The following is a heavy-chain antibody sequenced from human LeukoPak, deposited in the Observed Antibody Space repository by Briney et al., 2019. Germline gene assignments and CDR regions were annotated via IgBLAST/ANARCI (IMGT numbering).Heavy chain of an antibody. Sequence: APVKVSCKTSGYSFTDYYMHWVRQAPGQGLEWMGWINPNSGRTSSAQKFQGRVTMTRDPSIATVYMEVTWLTSDDTAIYYCARADRLDGGPYLIGPWGQGTLVTVSS. CDR2: INPNSGRT. V-gene: IGHV1-2*02. J-gene: IGHJ5*02. D-gene: IGHD3-16*01. CDR3: ARADRLDGGPYLIGP. CDR1: GYSFTDYY.